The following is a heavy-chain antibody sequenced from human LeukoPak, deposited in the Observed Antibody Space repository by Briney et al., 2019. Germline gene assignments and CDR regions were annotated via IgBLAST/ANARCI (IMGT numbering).Heavy chain of an antibody. V-gene: IGHV1-46*03. CDR2: INSGGGST. Sequence: ASVKVSCKASGYTFTNYYLHWVRPAPAQGLEWVGIINSGGGSTNNAQKFQERLIMPRDRSTNTVYMELSSLRSEDTAVYYCARGTYYHDSSDLDHWGQGTLVTVSS. D-gene: IGHD3-22*01. CDR3: ARGTYYHDSSDLDH. J-gene: IGHJ4*02. CDR1: GYTFTNYY.